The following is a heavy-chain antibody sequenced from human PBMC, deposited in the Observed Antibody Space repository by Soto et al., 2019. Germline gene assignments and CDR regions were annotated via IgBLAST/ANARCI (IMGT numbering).Heavy chain of an antibody. V-gene: IGHV3-72*01. CDR2: TKNKATSYTT. D-gene: IGHD3-10*01. Sequence: EVQLVESGGGLVQPGGSLRLSCATSGFTFSDHYMDWVRQAPGKGLEWVGRTKNKATSYTTEYAASVKGRFTISRDNSQNSLYLQMNSLKIEDTAVYYCTVWSSGSDFGAAWGQGTLVTVSS. CDR1: GFTFSDHY. J-gene: IGHJ4*02. CDR3: TVWSSGSDFGAA.